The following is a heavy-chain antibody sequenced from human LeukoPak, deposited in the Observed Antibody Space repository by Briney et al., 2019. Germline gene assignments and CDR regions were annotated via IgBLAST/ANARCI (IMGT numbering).Heavy chain of an antibody. J-gene: IGHJ4*02. CDR1: GGSISSYY. Sequence: SETLSLTCTVSGGSISSYYWSWIRQPPGKGLEWIGYTFYSGNTKYNPSLKSRLTISVDTSKNQFSLKLSSVTAADTAVYYCARHDGNWNREFDYWGQGTLVTVSS. CDR3: ARHDGNWNREFDY. D-gene: IGHD1-1*01. V-gene: IGHV4-59*08. CDR2: TFYSGNT.